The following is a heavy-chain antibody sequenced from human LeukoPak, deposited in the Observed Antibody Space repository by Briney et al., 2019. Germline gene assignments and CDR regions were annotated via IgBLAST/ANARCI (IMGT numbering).Heavy chain of an antibody. V-gene: IGHV4-38-2*02. J-gene: IGHJ4*02. CDR1: GYSISSGYY. CDR2: IYHSGST. CDR3: ARDMNHSGYDLPFHY. Sequence: PSETLSLTCTVSGYSISSGYYWGWIRQPPGKGLEWIGSIYHSGSTYYNPSLKSRVTISVDTSKNQFSLKLSSVTAADTAVYYCARDMNHSGYDLPFHYWGQGTLVNVSS. D-gene: IGHD5-12*01.